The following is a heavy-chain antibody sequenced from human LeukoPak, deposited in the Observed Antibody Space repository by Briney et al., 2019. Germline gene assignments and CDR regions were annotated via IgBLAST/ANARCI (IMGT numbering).Heavy chain of an antibody. CDR2: IYSGGST. V-gene: IGHV3-66*02. CDR3: ARDQPYDYGDYVDY. CDR1: GFTVSSNY. D-gene: IGHD4-17*01. J-gene: IGHJ4*02. Sequence: GGSLRLSCAASGFTVSSNYMSWVRQAPGKGLEWVSVIYSGGSTYYADSVKGRFIISRDNSKNTLYLQMNSLRAEDTAVYYCARDQPYDYGDYVDYWGQGTLVTVSS.